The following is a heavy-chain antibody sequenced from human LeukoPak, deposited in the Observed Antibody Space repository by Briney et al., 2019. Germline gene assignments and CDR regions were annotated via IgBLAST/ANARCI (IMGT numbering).Heavy chain of an antibody. Sequence: PGGSLRLSSAASVFTFRSYAMHWVRQAPGKGLERVALISYDGSNKYYADSVKGRFTISRDNSKNRLYLQMNSLRAEDTAVYYCARDVSIVVVTATLDYWGQGTLVTVSS. CDR2: ISYDGSNK. V-gene: IGHV3-30-3*01. D-gene: IGHD2-21*02. CDR1: VFTFRSYA. CDR3: ARDVSIVVVTATLDY. J-gene: IGHJ4*02.